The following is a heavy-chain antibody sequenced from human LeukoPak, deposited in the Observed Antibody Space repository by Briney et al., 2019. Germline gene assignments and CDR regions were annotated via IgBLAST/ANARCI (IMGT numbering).Heavy chain of an antibody. CDR2: IRSKAYGGTT. CDR3: TREGIAAAGTVADY. Sequence: GGSLRLSCTASGFTFGDYTMSWFRQAPGKGLEWVGFIRSKAYGGTTEYAASVKGRFTISRDDSKSIAYLQMNSLKTEDTAVYYSTREGIAAAGTVADYWGQGTLVTVSS. J-gene: IGHJ4*02. CDR1: GFTFGDYT. V-gene: IGHV3-49*03. D-gene: IGHD6-13*01.